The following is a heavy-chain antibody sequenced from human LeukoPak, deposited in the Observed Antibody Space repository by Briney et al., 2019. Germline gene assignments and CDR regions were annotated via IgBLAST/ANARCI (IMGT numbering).Heavy chain of an antibody. J-gene: IGHJ6*03. CDR1: GGSISSSSYY. Sequence: PSETLSLTCTVSGGSISSSSYYWGWIRQPPGKGLEWIGSIYYSGSTYYNPSLKSRVTISVDTSKNQFSLKLSSVTAADTAVYYCARVEVGYGDHYYYYYMDVWGKGTTVTVS. CDR3: ARVEVGYGDHYYYYYMDV. D-gene: IGHD4-17*01. CDR2: IYYSGST. V-gene: IGHV4-39*07.